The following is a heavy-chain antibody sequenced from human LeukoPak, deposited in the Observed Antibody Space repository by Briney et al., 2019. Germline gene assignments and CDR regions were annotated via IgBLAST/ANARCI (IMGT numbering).Heavy chain of an antibody. V-gene: IGHV1-2*06. CDR3: AIDNETGYFDY. Sequence: ASVKVSCKASGYTFTGYYMHWVRQAPGQGLEWMGRINPNSGGTNYAQKFQGRVTMTRDTSISTAHMELSRLRSDDTAVYYCAIDNETGYFDYWGQGTLVTVSS. D-gene: IGHD1-1*01. J-gene: IGHJ4*02. CDR1: GYTFTGYY. CDR2: INPNSGGT.